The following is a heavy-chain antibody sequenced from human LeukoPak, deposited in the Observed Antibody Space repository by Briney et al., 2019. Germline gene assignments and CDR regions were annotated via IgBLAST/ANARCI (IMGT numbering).Heavy chain of an antibody. J-gene: IGHJ2*01. V-gene: IGHV4-34*01. CDR1: GGSLSGYY. CDR2: INHSGST. D-gene: IGHD3-3*01. CDR3: ARLRFLEWLSQKRWYFDL. Sequence: SETLSLTCAVYGGSLSGYYWSWIRQPPGKGLEWIGEINHSGSTNYNPSLKSRVTISVDTSKNQFSLKLSSVTAADTAVYYCARLRFLEWLSQKRWYFDLWGRGTLVTVSS.